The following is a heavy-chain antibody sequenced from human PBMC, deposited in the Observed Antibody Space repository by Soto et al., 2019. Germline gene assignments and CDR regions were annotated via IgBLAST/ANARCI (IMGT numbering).Heavy chain of an antibody. Sequence: QVQLVESGGGVVQPGRSLRLSCSASGFTFRDFEMYWVRQAPGKGLDWVSFISYDGSKRYYAGSVKGRFTVSGDNSKTSLFLLMNSLRPEDPAVYFCARRTGTAPRFDYWGQGTLVTVSS. J-gene: IGHJ4*02. D-gene: IGHD1-7*01. CDR1: GFTFRDFE. V-gene: IGHV3-30*19. CDR2: ISYDGSKR. CDR3: ARRTGTAPRFDY.